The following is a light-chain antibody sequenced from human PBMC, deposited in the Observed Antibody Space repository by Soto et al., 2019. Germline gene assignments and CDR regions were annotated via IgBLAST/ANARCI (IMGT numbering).Light chain of an antibody. CDR1: QDINNY. CDR3: QQSSDLVS. Sequence: DIQMTQSPSSLSASVGDRVTITCQASQDINNYVNWYQQKPGKAPKLLIFDASTLKTGVPLRFSGSGSGTDFTFSISSLPPEDIATYYCQQSSDLVSFGQGTRLEIK. V-gene: IGKV1-33*01. J-gene: IGKJ5*01. CDR2: DAS.